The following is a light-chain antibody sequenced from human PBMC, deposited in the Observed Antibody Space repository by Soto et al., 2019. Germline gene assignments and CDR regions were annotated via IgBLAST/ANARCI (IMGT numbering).Light chain of an antibody. V-gene: IGLV2-14*01. CDR3: SSFTSNSTWV. Sequence: QSALTQPASVSGSPGQSITISCTGTSSDVGGYNYVSWYQHHPGKAPKLLIYEVSNRPSGVSHRFSGSKSGNTASLTISWLQAEDEADYYCSSFTSNSTWVFGAGTKLTVL. J-gene: IGLJ3*02. CDR2: EVS. CDR1: SSDVGGYNY.